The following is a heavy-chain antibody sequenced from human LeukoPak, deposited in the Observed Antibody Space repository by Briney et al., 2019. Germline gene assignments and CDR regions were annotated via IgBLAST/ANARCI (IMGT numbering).Heavy chain of an antibody. CDR1: GSTFSTYT. Sequence: SGGSLRLSCAASGSTFSTYTLNWVRQAPGKGLEWISYISSSSTTLYYADSVKGRFTISRDNAKNSLYLQMNSLRAEDTAVYFCARARNWTVVYFDLWGRGTRVTVSS. J-gene: IGHJ2*01. CDR3: ARARNWTVVYFDL. CDR2: ISSSSTTL. D-gene: IGHD1-1*01. V-gene: IGHV3-48*01.